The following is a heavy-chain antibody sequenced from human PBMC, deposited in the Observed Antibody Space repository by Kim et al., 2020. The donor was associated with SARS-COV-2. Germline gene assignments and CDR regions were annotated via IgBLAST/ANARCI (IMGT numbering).Heavy chain of an antibody. D-gene: IGHD4-4*01. CDR3: AKVTTITAPFYDY. V-gene: IGHV3-23*01. Sequence: YANSVQGRLTNSRDNSKNALNLEMNSLRAEDTALYYCAKVTTITAPFYDYWGQGTLVTVSS. J-gene: IGHJ4*02.